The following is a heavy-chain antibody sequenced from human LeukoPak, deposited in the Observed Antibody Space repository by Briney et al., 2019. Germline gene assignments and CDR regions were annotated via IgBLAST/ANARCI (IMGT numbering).Heavy chain of an antibody. CDR2: ISYDGSNK. D-gene: IGHD1-26*01. V-gene: IGHV3-30*03. Sequence: GGSLRLSCAASGFTLSNYGIHWVRQAPGKGLEWVALISYDGSNKYYADSVKGRFTVSRDNSKNTLSLQMNSLRGEDTAMYYCARSIVGATPGAFDIWGQGTMVTVSS. CDR1: GFTLSNYG. J-gene: IGHJ3*02. CDR3: ARSIVGATPGAFDI.